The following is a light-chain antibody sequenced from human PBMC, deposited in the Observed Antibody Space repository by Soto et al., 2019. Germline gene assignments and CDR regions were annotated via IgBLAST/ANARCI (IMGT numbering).Light chain of an antibody. Sequence: EILMTQSPATLSVSPGERATLSCRASQSVNSNLAWYQQKPGQAPRLLMYGESTRAPGVPARFSGSGSGTEFTLTISSLQSEDFAVYYCQQYNNWPLTFDQGTKVEIK. CDR2: GES. J-gene: IGKJ1*01. CDR3: QQYNNWPLT. V-gene: IGKV3-15*01. CDR1: QSVNSN.